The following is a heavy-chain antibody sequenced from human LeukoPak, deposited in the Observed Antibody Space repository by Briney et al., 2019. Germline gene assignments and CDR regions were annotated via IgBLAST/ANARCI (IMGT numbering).Heavy chain of an antibody. CDR2: ISSSSSYI. J-gene: IGHJ3*02. D-gene: IGHD6-19*01. V-gene: IGHV3-21*01. CDR1: GFTFSNYA. CDR3: ARVRVYSSGWYPTDAFDI. Sequence: GGSLRLSCAASGFTFSNYAMSWVRQAPGRGLEWVSAISSSSSYIYYADSVKGRFSISRDNAKNSLYLQMNSLRAEDTAVYYCARVRVYSSGWYPTDAFDIWGQGTMVTVSS.